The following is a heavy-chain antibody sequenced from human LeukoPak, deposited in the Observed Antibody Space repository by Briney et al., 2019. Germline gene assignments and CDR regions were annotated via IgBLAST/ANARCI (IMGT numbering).Heavy chain of an antibody. J-gene: IGHJ4*02. V-gene: IGHV4-38-2*02. CDR3: AKGTSSGWYYFDY. CDR2: IYHSGDT. CDR1: GYSITSGYY. Sequence: RSETLSLTCIVSGYSITSGYYWGWIRQPPGKGLEWIGSIYHSGDTYYNPSLKSRVTISVDTSKNQFSLKLDSVTAADTAVYYCAKGTSSGWYYFDYWGQGTLVTVSS. D-gene: IGHD6-19*01.